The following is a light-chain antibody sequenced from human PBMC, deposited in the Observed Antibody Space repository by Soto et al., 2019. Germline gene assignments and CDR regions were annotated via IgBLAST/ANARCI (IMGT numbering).Light chain of an antibody. V-gene: IGKV1-12*01. CDR1: EGISSR. J-gene: IGKJ2*01. CDR3: QQANSCPHT. CDR2: AAS. Sequence: DIQMTQSPSSVSASVGDRVTITCRSSEGISSRLAWYQQKPGKAPKLLIYAASSLQSGVPSRFSGSGSGTDFTLPISSLQPEVFATYYCQQANSCPHTFGQGTKLEIK.